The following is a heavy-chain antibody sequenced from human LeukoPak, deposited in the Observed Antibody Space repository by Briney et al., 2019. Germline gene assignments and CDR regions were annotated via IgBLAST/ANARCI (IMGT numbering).Heavy chain of an antibody. CDR2: IYYSGST. CDR3: ATHLSVADAFDI. Sequence: PSETLSLTCTVSGGSISSSSYSWGWIRQPPGKGLEWIGSIYYSGSTYYNPSLKSRVTISVDTSKNQFSLKLSSVTAADTAVYYCATHLSVADAFDIWGQGTMVTVSS. CDR1: GGSISSSSYS. V-gene: IGHV4-39*01. D-gene: IGHD6-19*01. J-gene: IGHJ3*02.